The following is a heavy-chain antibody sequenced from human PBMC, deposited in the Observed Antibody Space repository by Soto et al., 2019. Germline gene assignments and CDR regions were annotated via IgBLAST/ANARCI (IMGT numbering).Heavy chain of an antibody. V-gene: IGHV3-23*01. CDR3: AKGGDSGDYFYAEYFQH. Sequence: EVQLLESGGGLVQPGGSLRLSCAASGFTFSSYAMSWVRQAPGKGLEWVSAISGSGGSTYYADSVKGRFTISRDNSKNTLYLQMNSLRAEDTAVYYCAKGGDSGDYFYAEYFQHWGQGTLVTVSS. CDR2: ISGSGGST. D-gene: IGHD4-17*01. CDR1: GFTFSSYA. J-gene: IGHJ1*01.